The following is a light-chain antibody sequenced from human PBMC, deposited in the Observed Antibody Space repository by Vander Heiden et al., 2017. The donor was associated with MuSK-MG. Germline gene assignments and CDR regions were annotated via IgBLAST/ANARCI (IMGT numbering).Light chain of an antibody. J-gene: IGLJ1*01. Sequence: HSALTQPASVSGSPGQSITISCTGTSSDVGAYDFVSWYQQHPGTAPKVMIYEVSYRPSGVSNRFSGSKSGNTASLTISGLQAEDEADYYCSSYTSSSSRVFGTGTKVTVL. CDR1: SSDVGAYDF. CDR2: EVS. V-gene: IGLV2-14*01. CDR3: SSYTSSSSRV.